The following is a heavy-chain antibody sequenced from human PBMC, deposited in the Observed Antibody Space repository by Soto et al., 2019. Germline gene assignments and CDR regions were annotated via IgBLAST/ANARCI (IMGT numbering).Heavy chain of an antibody. CDR3: ARDFSSSWYGYFQH. J-gene: IGHJ1*01. CDR1: GGSFSGYY. D-gene: IGHD6-13*01. CDR2: INHSGST. Sequence: SETLSLTCAVYGGSFSGYYWSWIRQPPGKGLEWIGEINHSGSTNYNPSLKSRVTISVDTSKNQFSLKLSSVTAADTAVYYCARDFSSSWYGYFQHWGQGTLVTVSS. V-gene: IGHV4-34*01.